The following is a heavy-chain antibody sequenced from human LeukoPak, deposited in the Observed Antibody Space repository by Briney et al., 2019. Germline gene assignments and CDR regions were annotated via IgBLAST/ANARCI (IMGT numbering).Heavy chain of an antibody. Sequence: GESLKISCQGSGYSFSTSWIVWVRQMPGKGLEWMGSIYLDDSDTKYSPSFEGQVTMSADKSITTAYVQWRSLKASDTAMYFCARQYDDYNKVDVWGQGTAVTVSS. D-gene: IGHD4-11*01. J-gene: IGHJ6*02. V-gene: IGHV5-51*01. CDR2: IYLDDSDT. CDR3: ARQYDDYNKVDV. CDR1: GYSFSTSW.